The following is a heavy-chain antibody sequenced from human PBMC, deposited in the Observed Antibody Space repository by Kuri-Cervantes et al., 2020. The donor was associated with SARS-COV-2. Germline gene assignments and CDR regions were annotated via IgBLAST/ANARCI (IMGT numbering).Heavy chain of an antibody. D-gene: IGHD3-10*01. CDR1: GVTFSNYA. J-gene: IGHJ4*02. CDR2: IIPIFGTA. Sequence: SVKVSCKASGVTFSNYAFSWVRQAPGQGLEWMGGIIPIFGTANYAQKLQGRVTMTTDTSTSTAYMELRSLRSDDTAVYYCAGVDLWFGELYLDYWGQGTLVTVSS. V-gene: IGHV1-69*05. CDR3: AGVDLWFGELYLDY.